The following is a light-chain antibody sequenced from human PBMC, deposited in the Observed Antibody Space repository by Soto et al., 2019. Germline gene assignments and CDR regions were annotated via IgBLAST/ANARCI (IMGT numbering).Light chain of an antibody. CDR3: QQYNNRPRT. CDR2: GAS. Sequence: EIVMTQSPATLSVSPGEGATLSCRASHSVSSNLAWYQQTPGQAPRLLIYGASTRATGIPARFSGTGFGTEFTLTISSMQSGDSAVYYCQQYNNRPRTFGQGTKVDIK. V-gene: IGKV3-15*01. J-gene: IGKJ1*01. CDR1: HSVSSN.